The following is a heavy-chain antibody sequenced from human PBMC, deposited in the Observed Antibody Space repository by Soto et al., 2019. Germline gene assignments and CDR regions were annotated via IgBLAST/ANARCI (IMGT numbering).Heavy chain of an antibody. CDR3: AKKNPHGDSNKAWLDP. J-gene: IGHJ5*02. CDR2: IIPILGST. Sequence: QVQLLQSGAELREPGSSVRVSCTPSGGTFVSSAFAWVRQAPGGNIEWMGGIIPILGSTKYAEKFLGRLTIRADDSSRTAYLELSSLTFDDTAVYFCAKKNPHGDSNKAWLDPWGQGTLVTVST. V-gene: IGHV1-69*01. CDR1: GGTFVSSA. D-gene: IGHD2-8*01.